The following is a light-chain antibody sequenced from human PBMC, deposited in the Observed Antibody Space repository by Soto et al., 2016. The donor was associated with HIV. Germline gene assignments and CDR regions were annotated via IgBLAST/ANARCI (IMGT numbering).Light chain of an antibody. CDR3: QQYNSYSPYT. CDR2: GAS. J-gene: IGKJ2*01. CDR1: QGINGH. Sequence: ATRMTQSPSSLSASTGDRVTITCRASQGINGHLAWYQQKPGKAPKLLIYGASTLQSGVTSRFSGSGSGTDFTLTISYLQSDEFATYYCQQYNSYSPYTFGQGTKLEIK. V-gene: IGKV1-8*01.